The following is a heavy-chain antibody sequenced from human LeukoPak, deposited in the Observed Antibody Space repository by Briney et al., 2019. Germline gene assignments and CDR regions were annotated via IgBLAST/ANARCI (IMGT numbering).Heavy chain of an antibody. J-gene: IGHJ4*02. CDR1: GFTFSSYW. CDR2: IKQDGSEQ. D-gene: IGHD4-17*01. V-gene: IGHV3-7*01. CDR3: ARDRTRDYGDYGDY. Sequence: PGGSLRLSCAASGFTFSSYWMSWVRQAPGKGLEWVANIKQDGSEQYYVHSVKGRFTISRDNAKNSLYLQMNSLRAEDTAVYYCARDRTRDYGDYGDYWGQGTLVTVSS.